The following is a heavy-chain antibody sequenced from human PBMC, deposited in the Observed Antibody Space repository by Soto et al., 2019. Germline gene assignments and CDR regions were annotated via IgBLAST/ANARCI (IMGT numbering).Heavy chain of an antibody. Sequence: VQMVQSGAEVKEPGSSVKVSCTNSGDTFSHYVMSWVRQAPGQGLEWMGSLAPISGSPNYAERFEGRLNISADAGTSTMYMELRSLKYDATAVYYCARIGVGSRRWGQGTMVNVSS. CDR2: LAPISGSP. CDR1: GDTFSHYV. D-gene: IGHD1-26*01. V-gene: IGHV1-69*18. J-gene: IGHJ3*01. CDR3: ARIGVGSRR.